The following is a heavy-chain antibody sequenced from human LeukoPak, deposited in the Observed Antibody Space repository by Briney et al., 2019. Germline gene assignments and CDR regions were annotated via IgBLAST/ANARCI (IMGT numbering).Heavy chain of an antibody. D-gene: IGHD6-13*01. Sequence: PGGSLRLSCAASGFTFSSYSMNWVRQAPGKGLEWVSSISSSSYIYYADSVKGRFTISRDNAKNSLYLQMNSLRAEDTAVYYCARDAIAAAGTVDYWGQGTLVTVSS. J-gene: IGHJ4*02. CDR2: ISSSSYI. CDR3: ARDAIAAAGTVDY. CDR1: GFTFSSYS. V-gene: IGHV3-21*01.